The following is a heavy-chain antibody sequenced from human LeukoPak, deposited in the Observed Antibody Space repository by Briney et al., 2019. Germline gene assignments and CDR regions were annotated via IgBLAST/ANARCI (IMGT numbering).Heavy chain of an antibody. V-gene: IGHV4-59*08. D-gene: IGHD5-18*01. CDR2: IYYSGST. CDR3: ARHPRIQLWFGSPAAFDI. Sequence: SETLSLTCTVSGGSISSYYWSWIRQPPGKGLEWIGYIYYSGSTNYNPSLKGRVTISVDTSKNQFSLKLSSVTAADTAVYYCARHPRIQLWFGSPAAFDIWGQGTMVTVSS. J-gene: IGHJ3*02. CDR1: GGSISSYY.